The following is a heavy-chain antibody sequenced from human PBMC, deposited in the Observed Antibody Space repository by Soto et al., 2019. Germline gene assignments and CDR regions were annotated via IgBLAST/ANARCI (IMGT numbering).Heavy chain of an antibody. V-gene: IGHV4-39*01. CDR2: IYYSGST. Sequence: SETLSLTCTVSGGSISSSSYXXXXXXXPPGXXXEXFGSIYYSGSTYYNPSLKSRVTISVDTSKNQFSLKLSSVTAADTAVYYCASSNLYYDFWSGYHPDYYMDVWGKGTTVTVSS. J-gene: IGHJ6*03. D-gene: IGHD3-3*01. CDR1: GGSISSSSYX. CDR3: ASSNLYYDFWSGYHPDYYMDV.